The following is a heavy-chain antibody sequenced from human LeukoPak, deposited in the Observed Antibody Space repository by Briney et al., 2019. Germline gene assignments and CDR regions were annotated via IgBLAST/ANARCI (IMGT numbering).Heavy chain of an antibody. CDR3: ARELYYYDSSGYYYYYGMDV. CDR1: GGSISSGGYS. CDR2: IYHSGST. D-gene: IGHD3-22*01. Sequence: RSSQTLSLTCAVSGGSISSGGYSWSWIRQPPGKGLEWIGYIYHSGSTYYNPSLKSRVTISVDRSKNQFSLKLSSVTAADTAVYYCARELYYYDSSGYYYYYGMDVWGQGTTVTVSS. J-gene: IGHJ6*02. V-gene: IGHV4-30-2*01.